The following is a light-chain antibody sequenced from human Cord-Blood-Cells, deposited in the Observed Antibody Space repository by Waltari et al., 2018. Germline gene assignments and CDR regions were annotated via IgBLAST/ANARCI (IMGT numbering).Light chain of an antibody. CDR1: SLRSYY. CDR3: NSRDSSGNHLRV. V-gene: IGLV3-19*01. Sequence: SSELTQDPAVSVALGQTVRITCQGDSLRSYYASWYQQKPGQAPVLAIYGKNNRPSGIPDRFSGSSSGNTASLTIPGAQAEDEADYYCNSRDSSGNHLRVFGGGTKLTVL. J-gene: IGLJ3*02. CDR2: GKN.